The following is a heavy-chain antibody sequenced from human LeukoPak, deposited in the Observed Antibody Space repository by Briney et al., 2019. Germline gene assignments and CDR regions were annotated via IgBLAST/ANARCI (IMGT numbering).Heavy chain of an antibody. CDR1: GFSFSSYW. D-gene: IGHD2-21*01. V-gene: IGHV3-74*01. CDR2: ISNDESTI. CDR3: ARDVVT. J-gene: IGHJ5*02. Sequence: GGSLRLSCAASGFSFSSYWMHWVRQGPGKGPVWVSLISNDESTIIYADSVKGRFTISRDNAKNTLYLQMSSLRAEDTAVYYCARDVVTWGQGTLVTVSS.